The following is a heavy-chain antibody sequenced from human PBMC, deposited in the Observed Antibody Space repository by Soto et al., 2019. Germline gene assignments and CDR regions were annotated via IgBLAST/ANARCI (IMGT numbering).Heavy chain of an antibody. V-gene: IGHV1-69*06. D-gene: IGHD3-16*01. CDR3: AREIGAATDYRYRMAG. CDR1: GATFSSYA. Sequence: AVKVSCKSSGATFSSYAISWVRQAPGQGLEWMGGIIPIFGTANYAQKFQGRVTITADKSTSTAYMELSSLRSEDTAVYYCAREIGAATDYRYRMAGPGQGTMVTGSS. J-gene: IGHJ6*02. CDR2: IIPIFGTA.